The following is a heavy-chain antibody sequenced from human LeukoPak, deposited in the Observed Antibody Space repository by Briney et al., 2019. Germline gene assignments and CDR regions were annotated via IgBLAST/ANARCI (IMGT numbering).Heavy chain of an antibody. D-gene: IGHD2-2*01. V-gene: IGHV3-30-3*01. J-gene: IGHJ4*02. CDR3: ARDFWDIVVVPAAPHYYFDY. Sequence: GGSLRLSCAASGFTFSSYAMHWVRQAPGKGLEWVAVISYDGSNKYYADSVKGRFTISRDNSKNTLYLQMNSLRAEDTAVYYCARDFWDIVVVPAAPHYYFDYWGQGTLVIVSS. CDR2: ISYDGSNK. CDR1: GFTFSSYA.